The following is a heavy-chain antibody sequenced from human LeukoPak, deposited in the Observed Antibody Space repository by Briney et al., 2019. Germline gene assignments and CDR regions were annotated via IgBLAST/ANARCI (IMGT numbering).Heavy chain of an antibody. Sequence: PGGSLRLSCAVSGFTFSSYAMSWVRQAPGKGLEWVSGISGSDTTYYADSVRGRFTISRDYSKNTLFLQINSLRAEDTAVYYCAKLSRGSAVVNDAFDIWGHGTMVTVSS. J-gene: IGHJ3*02. V-gene: IGHV3-23*01. CDR2: ISGSDTT. D-gene: IGHD2-21*01. CDR1: GFTFSSYA. CDR3: AKLSRGSAVVNDAFDI.